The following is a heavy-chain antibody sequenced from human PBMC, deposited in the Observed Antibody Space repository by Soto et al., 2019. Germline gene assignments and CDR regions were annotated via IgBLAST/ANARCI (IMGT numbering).Heavy chain of an antibody. CDR3: AKAGYCSSTSCYWYYYGMDV. CDR2: ITPDGSGT. CDR1: GFTFTTYW. V-gene: IGHV3-74*01. D-gene: IGHD2-2*01. Sequence: PWGSLRLSCAASGFTFTTYWMHLVRQGPLKWPVWVSRITPDGSGTNYADSVKGRFTISRDNAKNTVYLQMSSLRAEDTAVYYCAKAGYCSSTSCYWYYYGMDVWGQGTTVTVSS. J-gene: IGHJ6*02.